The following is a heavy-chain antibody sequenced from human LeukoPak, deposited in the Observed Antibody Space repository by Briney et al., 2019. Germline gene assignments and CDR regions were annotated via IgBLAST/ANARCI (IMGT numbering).Heavy chain of an antibody. V-gene: IGHV4-34*01. CDR3: ASLWPYQLSAFDI. Sequence: SETLSLTCAVYGGSFSGYYWSWIRQPPGKGLEWIGEINHSGGTNYNPSLKSRVTISVDTSKNQFSLKLSSVTATDTAVYYCASLWPYQLSAFDIWGQGTMVTVSS. J-gene: IGHJ3*02. CDR2: INHSGGT. D-gene: IGHD2-2*01. CDR1: GGSFSGYY.